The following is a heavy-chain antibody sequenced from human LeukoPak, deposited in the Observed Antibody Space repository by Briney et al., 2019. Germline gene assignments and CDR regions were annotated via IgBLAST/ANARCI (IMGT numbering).Heavy chain of an antibody. V-gene: IGHV4-59*01. CDR3: TRHYYDSSGYSDY. J-gene: IGHJ4*02. CDR2: ISYSGSN. CDR1: GGSMSTFY. D-gene: IGHD3-22*01. Sequence: SETLSLTCTVSGGSMSTFYWSWIRQPPGKGQEWIGYISYSGSNNYNPSLKNRVTISVDTSKNQFSLKLSSVTAADTAVYYCTRHYYDSSGYSDYWGQGTLVTVSS.